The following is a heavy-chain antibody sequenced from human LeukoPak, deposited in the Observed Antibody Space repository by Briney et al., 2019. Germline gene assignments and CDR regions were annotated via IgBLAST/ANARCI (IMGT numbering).Heavy chain of an antibody. Sequence: PSETLSLTCTVSGGSISGYYWSWIRQPPGKGLEWIGYIFYSGSTSYNPSLKSRVTMSVDTSKDQFSLKVSSVTAADTAVYYCARVFDSGSQAYFYYMDVWGKGTTVTIFS. CDR3: ARVFDSGSQAYFYYMDV. CDR2: IFYSGST. V-gene: IGHV4-59*01. CDR1: GGSISGYY. D-gene: IGHD3-10*01. J-gene: IGHJ6*03.